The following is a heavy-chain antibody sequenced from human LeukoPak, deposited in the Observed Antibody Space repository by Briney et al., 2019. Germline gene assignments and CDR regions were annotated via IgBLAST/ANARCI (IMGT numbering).Heavy chain of an antibody. D-gene: IGHD5-18*01. V-gene: IGHV3-33*01. J-gene: IGHJ4*02. CDR3: ARIIINSGYSYGIDF. CDR1: GFVLSSYG. CDR2: IWHDGSNK. Sequence: GGSLRLSCGASGFVLSSYGMHWVRQTPGKGLEWVAVIWHDGSNKHYRNSVKGRFTITRDNSLNILFLQMDSLRADDTAVYYCARIIINSGYSYGIDFWGQGTLVTVSS.